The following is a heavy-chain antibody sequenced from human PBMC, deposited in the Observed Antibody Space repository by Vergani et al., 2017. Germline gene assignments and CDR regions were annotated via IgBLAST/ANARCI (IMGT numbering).Heavy chain of an antibody. CDR1: GGSISSGGYS. Sequence: QLQLQESGSGLVKPSQTLSLTCAVSGGSISSGGYSWSWIRQPPGKGLEWIGYIYHSGSTYYNPSLKSRVTISVDRSKNQFSLKLSSVTAADTAVYYCARGRDYYGSGSYRLSANWFDPWGQGTLVTVSS. V-gene: IGHV4-30-2*01. CDR2: IYHSGST. J-gene: IGHJ5*02. CDR3: ARGRDYYGSGSYRLSANWFDP. D-gene: IGHD3-10*01.